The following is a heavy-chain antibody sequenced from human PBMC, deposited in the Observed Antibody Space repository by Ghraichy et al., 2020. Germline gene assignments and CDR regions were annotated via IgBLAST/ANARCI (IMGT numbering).Heavy chain of an antibody. CDR3: AKDRSGSYYYAFDI. CDR1: GFTFSSYA. J-gene: IGHJ3*02. Sequence: LSLTCAASGFTFSSYAMSWVRQAPGKGLEWVSAISGSGGSTYYADSVKGRFTISRDNSKNTLYLQMNSLRAEDTAVYYCAKDRSGSYYYAFDIWGQGTMVTVSS. D-gene: IGHD1-26*01. V-gene: IGHV3-23*01. CDR2: ISGSGGST.